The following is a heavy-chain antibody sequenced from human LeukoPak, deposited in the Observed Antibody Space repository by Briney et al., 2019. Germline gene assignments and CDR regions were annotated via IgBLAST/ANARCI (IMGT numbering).Heavy chain of an antibody. Sequence: TGGSLRLSCAASGFIFPNYDMSWVRQAPGKGLECVSTISDSGHDTSYADSVKGRFTISRDNSKNTLQLQMSSLRAEDTALYYCATGEYYFDFWGQGTLVTVSS. CDR2: ISDSGHDT. CDR1: GFIFPNYD. J-gene: IGHJ4*02. V-gene: IGHV3-23*01. CDR3: ATGEYYFDF. D-gene: IGHD3-16*01.